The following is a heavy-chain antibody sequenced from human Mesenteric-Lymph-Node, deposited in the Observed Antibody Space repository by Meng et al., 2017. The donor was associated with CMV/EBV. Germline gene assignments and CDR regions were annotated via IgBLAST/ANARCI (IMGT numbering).Heavy chain of an antibody. CDR1: FTFSTYA. J-gene: IGHJ4*02. D-gene: IGHD7-27*01. Sequence: FTFSTYAMHWVRQAPGKGLEWVAVISFDENNKSYADSVKGRFTISRDSSKNTLFLQMNSLRADDTAVYYCARGESGKWPFLGWDFDYWGQGTLVTVSS. CDR3: ARGESGKWPFLGWDFDY. CDR2: ISFDENNK. V-gene: IGHV3-30-3*01.